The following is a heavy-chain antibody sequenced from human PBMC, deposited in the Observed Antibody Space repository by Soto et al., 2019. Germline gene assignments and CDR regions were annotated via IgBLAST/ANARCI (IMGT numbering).Heavy chain of an antibody. D-gene: IGHD5-18*01. CDR1: GFTFSSYA. CDR3: SRVDTAMVTDWMSYYFDY. Sequence: GGSLRLSCAASGFTFSSYAMHRVRQAPGKGLEWAAVISYDGSNKYYADYVKGRFTISRDNSKNTLYLQVNSLRAEDTALYYCSRVDTAMVTDWMSYYFDYWGQETLVTVS. CDR2: ISYDGSNK. V-gene: IGHV3-30-3*01. J-gene: IGHJ4*02.